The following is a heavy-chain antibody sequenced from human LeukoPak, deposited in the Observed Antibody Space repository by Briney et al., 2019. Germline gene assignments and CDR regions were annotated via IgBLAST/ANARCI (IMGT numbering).Heavy chain of an antibody. D-gene: IGHD3-16*01. J-gene: IGHJ4*02. CDR3: AKSRFLYVNTQTEVGDY. V-gene: IGHV3-23*01. CDR1: GFTFSSYG. CDR2: ISGSGGST. Sequence: PGGSLRLSCAASGFTFSSYGMSWVRQAPGKGLEWVSAISGSGGSTYYADSVKGRFTISRDNSKNTLYLQMNSLRAEDTAVYYCAKSRFLYVNTQTEVGDYWGQGTLVTVSS.